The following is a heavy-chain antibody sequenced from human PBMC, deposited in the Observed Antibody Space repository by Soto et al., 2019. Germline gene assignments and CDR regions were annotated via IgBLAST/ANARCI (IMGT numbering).Heavy chain of an antibody. J-gene: IGHJ4*02. CDR2: ISYDGTTK. D-gene: IGHD3-16*01. Sequence: PGGSLRLSCAASGFTFNKYGMQWVRQAPGKGLEWVAVISYDGTTKYHADSVKGRFTISRDNAKNTLFLQMDSLRAEDTAVYYCAKGGLWGAHYFDYWGQGIPVTVSS. CDR3: AKGGLWGAHYFDY. CDR1: GFTFNKYG. V-gene: IGHV3-30*18.